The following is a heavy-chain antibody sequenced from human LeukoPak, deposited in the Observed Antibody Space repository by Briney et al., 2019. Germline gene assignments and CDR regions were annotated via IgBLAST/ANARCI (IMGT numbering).Heavy chain of an antibody. J-gene: IGHJ4*02. CDR2: INPNSGTT. V-gene: IGHV1-2*04. CDR3: ARYSGTGYGMYYFDY. Sequence: GASVKVSCKASGYTFTGYYLHWVRQAPGQGLEWMGWINPNSGTTNYAQKFQGWVTMTRDTSITTAYMELSRLKSDDTAVYYCARYSGTGYGMYYFDYWGQGTLVTVSS. D-gene: IGHD1-1*01. CDR1: GYTFTGYY.